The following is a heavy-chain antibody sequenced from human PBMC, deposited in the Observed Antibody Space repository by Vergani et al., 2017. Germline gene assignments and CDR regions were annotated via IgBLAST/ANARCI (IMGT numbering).Heavy chain of an antibody. J-gene: IGHJ4*02. V-gene: IGHV4-4*02. CDR2: ICHTEDT. CDR3: ATIGYRRWGYYFDY. CDR1: GFTFDDYG. D-gene: IGHD2-2*02. Sequence: VQLVESGGGVVRPGGSLRLSCAASGFTFDDYGMSWVRQAPGKGLEWIGEICHTEDTKYSPSLKSRVTVSVDESRNLFSLRLNSVTAADTAVYYCATIGYRRWGYYFDYWGQGILVTVSS.